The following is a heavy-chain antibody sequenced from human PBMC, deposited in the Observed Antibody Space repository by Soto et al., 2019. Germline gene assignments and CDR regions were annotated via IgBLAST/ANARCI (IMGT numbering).Heavy chain of an antibody. CDR2: ISTTSSYI. J-gene: IGHJ4*02. CDR3: ARGPKSGNYFLSYFDY. D-gene: IGHD1-26*01. V-gene: IGHV3-21*01. Sequence: PGGSLRLSCAASGFTFSRHSLNWVRQAPGKGLEWVSSISTTSSYIYYADSVKGRFTISRDNAKNSLYLQMDSLRSEDTAMYYCARGPKSGNYFLSYFDYWGQGTLVTVSS. CDR1: GFTFSRHS.